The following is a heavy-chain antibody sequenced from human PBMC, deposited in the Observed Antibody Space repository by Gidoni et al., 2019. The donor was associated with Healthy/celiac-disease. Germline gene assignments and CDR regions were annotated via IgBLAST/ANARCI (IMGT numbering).Heavy chain of an antibody. CDR2: ISSSSSTI. J-gene: IGHJ6*02. V-gene: IGHV3-48*02. Sequence: EVQLVESGGGLVQPGGSLRLSCAASGFTFSSYSRNWVRQAPGKGLEWVSYISSSSSTIYYADSVKGRFTISRDNAKNSLYLQMNSLRDEDTAVYYCARDIAVAGWPYYYYGMDVWGQGTTVTVSS. D-gene: IGHD6-19*01. CDR3: ARDIAVAGWPYYYYGMDV. CDR1: GFTFSSYS.